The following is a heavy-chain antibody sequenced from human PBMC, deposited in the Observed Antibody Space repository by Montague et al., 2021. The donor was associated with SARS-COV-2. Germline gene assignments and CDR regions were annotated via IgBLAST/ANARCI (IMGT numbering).Heavy chain of an antibody. CDR3: ARGGYYDNTGYYSDYYYNMDV. D-gene: IGHD3-22*01. CDR1: GGSIDSFY. CDR2: IFHSWRT. Sequence: SETLSLTCTVSGGSIDSFYWSWIRRPPGQGLEWIGFIFHSWRTYYNPSLKSRVSISVDTYKNQVPLRLSSLTAAATAVYYCARGGYYDNTGYYSDYYYNMDVWGQGTTVTVSS. J-gene: IGHJ6*02. V-gene: IGHV4-59*01.